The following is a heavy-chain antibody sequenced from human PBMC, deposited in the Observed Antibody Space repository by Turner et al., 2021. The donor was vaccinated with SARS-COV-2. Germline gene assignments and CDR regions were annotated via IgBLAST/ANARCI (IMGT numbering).Heavy chain of an antibody. V-gene: IGHV3-30*18. D-gene: IGHD3-10*01. CDR2: ISYDGSNK. CDR3: AKGGSGSYYTHFDY. CDR1: GFTFSSYG. Sequence: QVQLVESGGGVVQPGRSLRLSCADSGFTFSSYGMHWVRQAPGKGLEWVAVISYDGSNKYYAYSVKGRFTISRDNSKKTVYLQMNSLRAEDTAVYYCAKGGSGSYYTHFDYWGQGTLVTVSS. J-gene: IGHJ4*02.